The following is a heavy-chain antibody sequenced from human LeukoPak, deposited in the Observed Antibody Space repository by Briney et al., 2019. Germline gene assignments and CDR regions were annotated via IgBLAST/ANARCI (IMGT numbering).Heavy chain of an antibody. D-gene: IGHD5-18*01. V-gene: IGHV1-24*01. J-gene: IGHJ4*02. CDR3: ATGGVDTAMVTGVY. Sequence: ASVKVSCKVTGYTLTELSMHWVRQAPGKGLEWMGGFDPEDGETIYAQKFQGRVTMTEDTSTDTAYMELSSLRSEDTAVYYCATGGVDTAMVTGVYWGQGTLVTVSS. CDR1: GYTLTELS. CDR2: FDPEDGET.